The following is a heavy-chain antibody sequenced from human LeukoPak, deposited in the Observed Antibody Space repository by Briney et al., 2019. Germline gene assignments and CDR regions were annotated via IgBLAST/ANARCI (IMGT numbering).Heavy chain of an antibody. CDR1: GFTFSSYA. D-gene: IGHD3-9*01. V-gene: IGHV3-23*01. CDR2: ISGSGGST. CDR3: AKSNPTYYDILTGLFDY. Sequence: GGSLRLSCAASGFTFSSYAMSWVRQAPGKGLEWVSAISGSGGSTYYADSVKGRFTISRDNSKNTLYLQMNSLRAEDTAVYYRAKSNPTYYDILTGLFDYWGQGTLVTVSS. J-gene: IGHJ4*02.